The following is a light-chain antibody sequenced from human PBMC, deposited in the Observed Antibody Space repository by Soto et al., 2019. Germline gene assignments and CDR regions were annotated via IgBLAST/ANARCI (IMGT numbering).Light chain of an antibody. Sequence: QSALTQPASVSGSPGQSITISCTGTSSDIGDNKYVTWYQQHPGKAPKLMIYGVSNRPSGVSNRFSGSKSGSTASQTISGLQAEDEADYYCSSYTSISTPLVVFGGGTKLTVL. CDR1: SSDIGDNKY. CDR2: GVS. V-gene: IGLV2-14*03. J-gene: IGLJ2*01. CDR3: SSYTSISTPLVV.